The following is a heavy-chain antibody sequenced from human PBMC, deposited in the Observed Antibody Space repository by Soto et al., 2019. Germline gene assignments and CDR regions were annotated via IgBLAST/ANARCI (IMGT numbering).Heavy chain of an antibody. CDR2: ISYDGSNK. CDR3: ARGLMVYAIWGHNYYYGMDV. Sequence: PGGSLRLSCAASGFTFSSYAMHWVRQAPGKGLEWVAVISYDGSNKYYADSVKGRFTISRDNSKNTLYLQMNSLRAEDTAVYYCARGLMVYAIWGHNYYYGMDVWGQGNTVTVSS. CDR1: GFTFSSYA. J-gene: IGHJ6*02. D-gene: IGHD2-8*01. V-gene: IGHV3-30-3*01.